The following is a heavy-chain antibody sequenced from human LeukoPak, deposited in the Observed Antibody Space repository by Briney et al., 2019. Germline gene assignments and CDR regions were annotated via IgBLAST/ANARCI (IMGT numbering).Heavy chain of an antibody. CDR1: GGSISSYY. V-gene: IGHV4-4*07. D-gene: IGHD2-2*01. CDR3: AREVRRYCSSTSCPDYYYYGMDV. J-gene: IGHJ6*02. Sequence: SETLSLTCTVSGGSISSYYWSWIRQPAGKGLEWIGRIYTSGSTNYNPSLKSRVTMSVDTSKNQFSLKLSSVTAADTAVYYCAREVRRYCSSTSCPDYYYYGMDVWGQGTTVTVSS. CDR2: IYTSGST.